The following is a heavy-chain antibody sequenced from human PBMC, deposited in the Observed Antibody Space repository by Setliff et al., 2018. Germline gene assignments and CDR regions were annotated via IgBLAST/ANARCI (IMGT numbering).Heavy chain of an antibody. J-gene: IGHJ4*02. CDR1: GYTFTSYA. V-gene: IGHV1-3*01. D-gene: IGHD1-26*01. CDR2: INAGNGNT. CDR3: ARDSGDVVPFDY. Sequence: ASVKVSCKASGYTFTSYAMHWVRQAPGQGLEWMGWINAGNGNTKYSQKFQGRVTITRGTSASTAYMELSSLRSEDTAVYYCARDSGDVVPFDYWGQGTLVTVSS.